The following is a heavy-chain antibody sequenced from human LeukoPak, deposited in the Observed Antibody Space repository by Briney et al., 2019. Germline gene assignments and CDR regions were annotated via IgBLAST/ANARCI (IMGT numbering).Heavy chain of an antibody. CDR3: ARDSSGWYYWFDP. CDR2: INPNSGGT. D-gene: IGHD6-19*01. J-gene: IGHJ5*02. CDR1: GYTFTGYY. Sequence: ASVKVSCKASGYTFTGYYMHWVRQAPGQGLEWMGWINPNSGGTNYAQKFQGRVTMTRDTSISTAYMELSRLRSDDMAVYYCARDSSGWYYWFDPWGQGTLVTVSS. V-gene: IGHV1-2*02.